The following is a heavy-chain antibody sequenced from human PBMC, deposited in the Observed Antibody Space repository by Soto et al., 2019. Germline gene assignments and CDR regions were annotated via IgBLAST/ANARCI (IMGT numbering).Heavy chain of an antibody. Sequence: PGGSLRLSCAAAGFTFSSNDMNWVRQAPGKGLEWVSYISSSSSPIYYADSVRGRFTISRDNAKKTLYLQMNSLRADDTAVYYCVAGQYFFDYCGQGTLVTVSS. V-gene: IGHV3-48*01. D-gene: IGHD6-19*01. CDR2: ISSSSSPI. CDR3: VAGQYFFDY. CDR1: GFTFSSND. J-gene: IGHJ4*02.